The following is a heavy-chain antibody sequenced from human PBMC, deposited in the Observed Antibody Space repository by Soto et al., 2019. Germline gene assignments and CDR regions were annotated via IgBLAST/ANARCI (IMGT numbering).Heavy chain of an antibody. V-gene: IGHV1-69*13. CDR3: ARDSPPSIAVAGTLVY. CDR1: GGTFSIYA. D-gene: IGHD6-19*01. CDR2: IIPIFGTA. Sequence: SVKVSCKASGGTFSIYAISWVRQAPGQGLEWMGGIIPIFGTANYAQKFQGRVTITADESTSTAYMELSSLRSEDTAVYYCARDSPPSIAVAGTLVYWGQGTLVTVS. J-gene: IGHJ4*02.